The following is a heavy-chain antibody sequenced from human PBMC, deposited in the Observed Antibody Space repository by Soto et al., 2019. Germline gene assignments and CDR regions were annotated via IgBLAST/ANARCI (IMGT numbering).Heavy chain of an antibody. CDR2: IGVGGDT. J-gene: IGHJ3*01. V-gene: IGHV3-13*01. D-gene: IGHD2-15*01. Sequence: GGSLRLSCAASGFTFSTSDIHWVRQPTGKGLEWVSAIGVGGDTYYSGSVEGRFTISRENAKSSLYLQMNSLTAEDTAVYYCARERISVGGYEALGLWGQGTMVTVSS. CDR3: ARERISVGGYEALGL. CDR1: GFTFSTSD.